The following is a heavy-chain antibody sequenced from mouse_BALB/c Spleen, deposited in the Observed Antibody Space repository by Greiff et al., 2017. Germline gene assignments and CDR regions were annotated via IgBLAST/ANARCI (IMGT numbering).Heavy chain of an antibody. J-gene: IGHJ2*01. D-gene: IGHD1-1*01. V-gene: IGHV1-7*01. CDR3: ARLVLRSYY. CDR1: GYTFTSYW. CDR2: INPSTGYT. Sequence: QVQLQQSGAELAKPGASVKMSCKASGYTFTSYWMHWVKQRPGQGLEWIGYINPSTGYTEYNQKFKDKATLTADKSSSTAYMQLSSLTSEDSAVYYCARLVLRSYYWGQGTTLTVSS.